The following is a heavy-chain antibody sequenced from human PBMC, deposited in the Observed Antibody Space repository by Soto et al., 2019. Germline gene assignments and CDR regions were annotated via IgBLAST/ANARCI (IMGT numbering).Heavy chain of an antibody. CDR2: ISAYNGNT. CDR3: VRDLDGSGSYYTDY. V-gene: IGHV1-18*01. CDR1: GYMFISYG. D-gene: IGHD3-10*01. Sequence: ASVKVSCKASGYMFISYGINWVRQAPGQGLEWMGWISAYNGNTKYAQNLQGRVTMTTDTSTSTAYMEMRSLRSDDTAVYYRVRDLDGSGSYYTDYWGPGTPVTVSS. J-gene: IGHJ4*02.